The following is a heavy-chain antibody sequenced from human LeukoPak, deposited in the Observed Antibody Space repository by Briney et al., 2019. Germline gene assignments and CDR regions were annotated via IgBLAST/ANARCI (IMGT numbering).Heavy chain of an antibody. D-gene: IGHD3-3*01. V-gene: IGHV3-33*01. CDR3: ARDLEVFDS. Sequence: GGSLTLSCAASGFTFSSYGMHWVRQAPAKGREGVGVIWYDATNKCYADSVKGRFIISRDNSKKTLYLQMNSLRAEDTAVYYCARDLEVFDSWGQGTLVTVSS. CDR2: IWYDATNK. J-gene: IGHJ4*02. CDR1: GFTFSSYG.